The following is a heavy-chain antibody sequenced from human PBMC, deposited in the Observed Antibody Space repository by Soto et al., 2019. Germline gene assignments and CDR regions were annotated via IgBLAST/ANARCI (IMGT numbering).Heavy chain of an antibody. CDR3: ARGRVAAGNYFDY. CDR1: GFTFSSYA. D-gene: IGHD6-13*01. J-gene: IGHJ4*02. V-gene: IGHV3-30-3*01. CDR2: ISYDGSNK. Sequence: GGSLRLSCAASGFTFSSYAMHWVRQAPGKGLEWVAVISYDGSNKYYADSVKGRFTISRDNSKNTLYLQMNSLRAEDTAVYYCARGRVAAGNYFDYWGQGTLATVSS.